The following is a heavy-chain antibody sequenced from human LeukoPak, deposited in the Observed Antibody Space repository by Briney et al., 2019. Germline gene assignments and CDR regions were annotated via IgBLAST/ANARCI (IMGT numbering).Heavy chain of an antibody. Sequence: PGGSLRLSCAASGFTFDDYGMSWVRQAPGKGLEWVSGINWNGGSTGYADSVKGRFTISRDNAKNSLYLQMNSLRAEDTAVYYCAKGLEWYYDSSGYRNWGQGTLVTVSS. CDR1: GFTFDDYG. V-gene: IGHV3-20*04. D-gene: IGHD3-22*01. CDR3: AKGLEWYYDSSGYRN. J-gene: IGHJ4*02. CDR2: INWNGGST.